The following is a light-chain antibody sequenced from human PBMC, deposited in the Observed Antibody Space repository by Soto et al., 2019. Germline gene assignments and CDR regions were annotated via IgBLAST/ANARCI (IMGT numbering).Light chain of an antibody. CDR3: LSADSGRTTSYRV. Sequence: SYELTQPPSVSVSLGQMARITCSGEGLPRKYAYWYQQKPGQPPVLVIHKDSERPSRIPERFSGSSSGTIATLTITGVQAEDEADYYCLSADSGRTTSYRVFGGGTKLTVL. CDR2: KDS. J-gene: IGLJ3*02. V-gene: IGLV3-16*01. CDR1: GLPRKY.